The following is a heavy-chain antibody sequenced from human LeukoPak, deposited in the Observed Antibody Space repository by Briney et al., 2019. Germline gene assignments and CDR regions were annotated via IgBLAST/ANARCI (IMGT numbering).Heavy chain of an antibody. D-gene: IGHD1-26*01. CDR2: ISYDGSNK. CDR3: AKDLREPGTFDY. J-gene: IGHJ4*02. Sequence: GGSLRLSCAASGFTFSSYGMHWVRQVPGKGLEWVAVISYDGSNKYYADSVKGRFTISRDNSKNTLYLQMNSLRAEDTAVYYCAKDLREPGTFDYWGQGTLVTVSS. CDR1: GFTFSSYG. V-gene: IGHV3-30*18.